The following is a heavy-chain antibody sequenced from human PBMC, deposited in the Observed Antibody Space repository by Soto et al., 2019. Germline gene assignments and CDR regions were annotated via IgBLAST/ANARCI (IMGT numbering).Heavy chain of an antibody. CDR3: ARGVIMGATMSEANFDY. V-gene: IGHV1-2*04. CDR1: GYTFTGYY. Sequence: ASVKVSCKASGYTFTGYYMHWVRQAPGQGLEWMGWINPNSGGTNYAQKFQGWVTMTRDTSISTAYMELSRLRSDDTAVYYCARGVIMGATMSEANFDYWCQGTLLTVSS. CDR2: INPNSGGT. J-gene: IGHJ4*02. D-gene: IGHD1-26*01.